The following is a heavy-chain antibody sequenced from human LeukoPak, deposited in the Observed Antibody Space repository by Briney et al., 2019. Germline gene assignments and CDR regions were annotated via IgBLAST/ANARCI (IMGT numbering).Heavy chain of an antibody. V-gene: IGHV3-30*03. CDR1: GFTFSSHG. Sequence: GGSLRLSCAASGFTFSSHGMHWVRQAPGKGLEGVAVVSSDGSVKFYADSVKGRFTISRDNSKNTLYLQMNSLRAEDTAVYYCAPPIAGHAKVDFGYWGQGTLVTVSS. D-gene: IGHD6-13*01. CDR3: APPIAGHAKVDFGY. J-gene: IGHJ4*02. CDR2: VSSDGSVK.